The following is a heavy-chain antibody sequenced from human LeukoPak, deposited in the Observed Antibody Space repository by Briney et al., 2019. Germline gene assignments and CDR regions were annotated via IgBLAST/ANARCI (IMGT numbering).Heavy chain of an antibody. CDR3: ARALNYYGSGSYYTPFDY. CDR2: INWNGGST. J-gene: IGHJ4*02. CDR1: GFTFDDYG. Sequence: GGSLRLSCAASGFTFDDYGMSWVRQAPGKGLEWVSGINWNGGSTGYADSVKGRFTISRDNAKNSLYLQMNSLRAEDTALYYCARALNYYGSGSYYTPFDYWGQGTLVTLSS. V-gene: IGHV3-20*04. D-gene: IGHD3-10*01.